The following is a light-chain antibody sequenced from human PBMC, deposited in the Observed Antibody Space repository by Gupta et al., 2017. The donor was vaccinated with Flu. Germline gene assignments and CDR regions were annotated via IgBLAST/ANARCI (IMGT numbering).Light chain of an antibody. V-gene: IGKV4-1*01. CDR3: QQYFTTPLT. J-gene: IGKJ3*01. CDR1: QSVFYSSNNRNY. CDR2: WAS. Sequence: DIVMTQSPDSLAVSLGERATINCKSSQSVFYSSNNRNYLAWYQQKAGQPPKLLFYWASTRESGVPDRFTGSGSGTQFTLTISSLQAEDVAIYYCQQYFTTPLTFGPGTRVDIK.